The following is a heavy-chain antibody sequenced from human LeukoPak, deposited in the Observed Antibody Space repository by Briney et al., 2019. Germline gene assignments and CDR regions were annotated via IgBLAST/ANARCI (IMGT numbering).Heavy chain of an antibody. CDR3: SRRNSLYDAFDI. D-gene: IGHD2-21*01. V-gene: IGHV4/OR15-8*02. CDR2: VFHTGSR. CDR1: GGSIVASDW. Sequence: PSETLSLTCVVSGGSIVASDWWTWVRQIPGKGPEWIGEVFHTGSRNYSPSLKGRVTVSIDKNKSQFYLQLSSVTAADTGVYFCSRRNSLYDAFDIWCQGTLIVVSS. J-gene: IGHJ3*02.